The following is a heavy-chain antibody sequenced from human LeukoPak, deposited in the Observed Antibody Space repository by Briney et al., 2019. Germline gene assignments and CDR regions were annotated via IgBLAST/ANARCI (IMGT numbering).Heavy chain of an antibody. D-gene: IGHD3-16*02. J-gene: IGHJ4*02. CDR2: ISANSGKT. V-gene: IGHV1-18*01. CDR3: ARDKNYRFDY. CDR1: GYTFTDNG. Sequence: ASVKVPCKASGYTFTDNGISWVRQAPGEGLEWMGWISANSGKTNYAQRFQGRVTMTRETSSSTVYMELRSLRSDDTAVYFCARDKNYRFDYWGQGTLVSVTS.